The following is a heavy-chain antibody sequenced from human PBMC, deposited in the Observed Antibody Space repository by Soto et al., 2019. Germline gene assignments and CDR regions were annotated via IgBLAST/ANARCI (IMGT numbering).Heavy chain of an antibody. V-gene: IGHV4-4*07. J-gene: IGHJ5*02. CDR1: GGSITIYY. D-gene: IGHD3-16*01. Sequence: QVQLQQSGPGLVKASETLSLTCTVSGGSITIYYWSWIRQPAGKGLEWIGRMYTKERTNYNLSFKSRVTMSVDTSKNQFSLKLNAVTAADTAVYYCARDDYKDGGNNWFDPWGQGTLVTVSS. CDR2: MYTKERT. CDR3: ARDDYKDGGNNWFDP.